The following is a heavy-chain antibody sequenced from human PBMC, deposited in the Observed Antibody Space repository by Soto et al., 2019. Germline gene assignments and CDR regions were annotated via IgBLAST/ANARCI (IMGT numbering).Heavy chain of an antibody. CDR2: ISYSGST. CDR1: GGSISSSSYY. D-gene: IGHD3-22*01. J-gene: IGHJ1*01. V-gene: IGHV4-39*02. CDR3: ASGYYFDSSGYYSYAEYFQH. Sequence: SETLSLTCTVSGGSISSSSYYWGWIRQPPGKGLEWIGSISYSGSTYYKPSLKSRVTISVDTSKKHFSMKLSSVSAADTDVYYCASGYYFDSSGYYSYAEYFQHWAQGALVTVYS.